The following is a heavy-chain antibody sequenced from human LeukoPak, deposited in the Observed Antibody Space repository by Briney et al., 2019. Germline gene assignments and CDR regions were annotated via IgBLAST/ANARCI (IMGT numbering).Heavy chain of an antibody. CDR1: DDSISDYY. CDR3: ARLLAAEFVFDY. Sequence: PSETLSLTCTVSDDSISDYYRGWIRQPPGKGLEWIGYFHNSGTSTYNPSLKSRVTISADTSKNQFSLKLSSVTAADTVVYYCARLLAAEFVFDYWGQGTLVTVSS. J-gene: IGHJ4*02. D-gene: IGHD6-13*01. V-gene: IGHV4-59*08. CDR2: FHNSGTS.